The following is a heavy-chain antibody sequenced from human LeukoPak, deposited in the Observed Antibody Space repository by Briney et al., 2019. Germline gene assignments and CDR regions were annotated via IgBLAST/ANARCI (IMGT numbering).Heavy chain of an antibody. J-gene: IGHJ4*02. CDR3: ARDRLTYYSGSGSDF. V-gene: IGHV1-18*01. D-gene: IGHD3-10*01. Sequence: GASVKVSCKASGYTFTAYGISWVRQAPGQGLEWMGWISVYNGNTNYTPNLQGRVTMTTDTSTSTAYMALRSLRSADTAVYYCARDRLTYYSGSGSDFWGQGTLVTVSS. CDR1: GYTFTAYG. CDR2: ISVYNGNT.